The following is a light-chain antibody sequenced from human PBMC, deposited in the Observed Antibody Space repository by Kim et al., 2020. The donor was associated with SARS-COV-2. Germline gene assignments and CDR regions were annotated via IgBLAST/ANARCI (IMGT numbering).Light chain of an antibody. CDR1: NIGSKS. J-gene: IGLJ2*01. Sequence: SYELTQPPSVSVAPGKTARITWGGNNIGSKSVHWYQQKPGQAPVLVIYYDSDRPSGIPERFSGSNSGNTATLTISRVEAGDEADYYCQVWGSSSVVFGGG. CDR3: QVWGSSSVV. CDR2: YDS. V-gene: IGLV3-21*04.